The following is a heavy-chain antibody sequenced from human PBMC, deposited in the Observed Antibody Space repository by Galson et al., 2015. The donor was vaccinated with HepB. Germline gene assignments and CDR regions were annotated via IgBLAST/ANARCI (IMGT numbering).Heavy chain of an antibody. CDR3: AKDGLAGGYCSSTSCYVYYYYGMDV. Sequence: SLRLSCAASGFTFSSYGMHWVRQAPGKGLEWVAVISYDGSNKYYADSVKGRFTISRDNSKNTLYLQMNSLRAEDTAVYYCAKDGLAGGYCSSTSCYVYYYYGMDVWGQGTTVTVSS. CDR1: GFTFSSYG. D-gene: IGHD2-2*03. J-gene: IGHJ6*02. V-gene: IGHV3-30*18. CDR2: ISYDGSNK.